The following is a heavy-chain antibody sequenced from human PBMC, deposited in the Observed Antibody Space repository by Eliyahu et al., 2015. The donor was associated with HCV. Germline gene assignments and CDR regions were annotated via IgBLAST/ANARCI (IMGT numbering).Heavy chain of an antibody. J-gene: IGHJ3*02. CDR1: GFTFSSYS. Sequence: SGFTFSSYSMNWVRQDPGKGLEWVSYISSSSSTIYYADSVKGRFTISRDNAKNSLYLQMNSLRDEDTAVYYCAREGGNSTPLDAFDIWGQGTMVTVSS. CDR3: AREGGNSTPLDAFDI. V-gene: IGHV3-48*02. CDR2: ISSSSSTI. D-gene: IGHD4-23*01.